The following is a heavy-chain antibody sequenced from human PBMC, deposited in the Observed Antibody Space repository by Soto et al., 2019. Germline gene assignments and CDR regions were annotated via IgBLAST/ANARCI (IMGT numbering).Heavy chain of an antibody. CDR2: FDPEDGET. Sequence: QVQLVQSGAEVKKPGASVKVSCKVSGYTLTELSMHWVRQAPGKGLEWMGGFDPEDGETIYAQKFQGGVTMTEGTSTDTADRELSSLRSEDTAVYYCAQGVRGLLWFGDKWGQGTLVTVSS. CDR1: GYTLTELS. D-gene: IGHD3-10*01. CDR3: AQGVRGLLWFGDK. V-gene: IGHV1-24*01. J-gene: IGHJ4*02.